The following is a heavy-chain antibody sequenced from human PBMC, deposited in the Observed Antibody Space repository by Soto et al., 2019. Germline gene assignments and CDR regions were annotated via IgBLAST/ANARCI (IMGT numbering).Heavy chain of an antibody. D-gene: IGHD3-10*01. CDR1: GYTFTSYG. CDR2: ISAYNGNT. CDR3: ARDPQLLSRAY. Sequence: ASVKVSCKASGYTFTSYGISWVRQAPGQGLEWMGWISAYNGNTNYAQKLQGRVTMTADTSTSTAYMELRSLRSDDTAMYYCARDPQLLSRAYWGQGILVTVSS. J-gene: IGHJ4*02. V-gene: IGHV1-18*01.